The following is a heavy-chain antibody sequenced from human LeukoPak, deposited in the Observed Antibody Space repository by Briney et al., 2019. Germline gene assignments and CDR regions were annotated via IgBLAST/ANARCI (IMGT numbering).Heavy chain of an antibody. V-gene: IGHV4-59*12. CDR1: GASISSSF. CDR3: ARSPHLGRYGYGPWELPVSYLDY. J-gene: IGHJ4*02. CDR2: IYYTGST. Sequence: SETLSLTCTVSGASISSSFWTWIRQSPGKGLEWLAYIYYTGSTNLNPSHKSRLTISVDTSKNQFSLMLTSVTAADTAVYYCARSPHLGRYGYGPWELPVSYLDYWGQGTLVTVSS. D-gene: IGHD1-26*01.